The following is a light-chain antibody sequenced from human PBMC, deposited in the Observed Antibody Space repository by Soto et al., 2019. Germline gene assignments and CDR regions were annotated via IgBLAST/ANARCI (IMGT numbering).Light chain of an antibody. Sequence: QSVLTQPPSASGTPGQRVTISCSGSSSNIGTNTVNWYQHLPGTAPRLLMYGNSQRPSGLPDRFSGSKSGTSASLAISGLRSEDEADYYCAAGDGNLDDAVFGGGTQLTVL. CDR1: SSNIGTNT. CDR3: AAGDGNLDDAV. V-gene: IGLV1-44*01. J-gene: IGLJ7*01. CDR2: GNS.